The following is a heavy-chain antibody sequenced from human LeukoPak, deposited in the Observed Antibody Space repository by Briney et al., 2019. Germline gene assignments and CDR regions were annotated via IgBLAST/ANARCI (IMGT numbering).Heavy chain of an antibody. Sequence: PSETLSLTCTVPGGSISTDLYYWTWIRQPAGKGLEWIGRIYSNGWTDYNPPLKSRVSISIDTSKNHFSLKMSLATAADTALYYCARGSGWNSFDPWGQGTLVPSPQ. J-gene: IGHJ5*02. CDR1: GGSISTDLYY. V-gene: IGHV4-61*02. CDR2: IYSNGWT. D-gene: IGHD6-19*01. CDR3: ARGSGWNSFDP.